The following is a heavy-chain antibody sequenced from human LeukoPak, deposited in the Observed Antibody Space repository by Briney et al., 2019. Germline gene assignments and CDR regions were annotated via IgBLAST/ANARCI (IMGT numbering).Heavy chain of an antibody. D-gene: IGHD2-2*02. CDR1: GGSISSYY. Sequence: SETLSLTCTVSGGSISSYYWSWIRQPPGKGLEWIGYIYYSGSTNYNPSLKSRVTISVDTSKNQFSLKLSSVTAADTAVYYCARVGDCSSTSCYMAYFDYWGQGTLVTVSS. CDR2: IYYSGST. V-gene: IGHV4-59*01. CDR3: ARVGDCSSTSCYMAYFDY. J-gene: IGHJ4*02.